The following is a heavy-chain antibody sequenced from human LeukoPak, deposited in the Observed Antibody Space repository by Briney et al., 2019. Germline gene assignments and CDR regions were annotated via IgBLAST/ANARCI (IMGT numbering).Heavy chain of an antibody. CDR3: AKDDCSGGSCYSSSVFDY. CDR1: VFTFSSYA. D-gene: IGHD2-15*01. V-gene: IGHV3-23*01. CDR2: ISGSGGST. J-gene: IGHJ4*02. Sequence: GGSLRLSCAASVFTFSSYAMSWVRQAPGKWLEWLSAISGSGGSTYYADSVKCRFTISRDNSKNTLYLQMNSLRAEDTAVYYCAKDDCSGGSCYSSSVFDYWGQGTLVTVSS.